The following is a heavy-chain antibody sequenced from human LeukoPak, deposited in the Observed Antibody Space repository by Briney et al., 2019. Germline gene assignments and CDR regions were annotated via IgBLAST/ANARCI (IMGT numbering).Heavy chain of an antibody. J-gene: IGHJ4*02. V-gene: IGHV1-2*02. Sequence: ASVKVSCKPSGYTFTDYYLHWVRQAPGQGLEWMGWINPKRGVTNYAKKFQDRVTLTRDTSISTAYMELKRLTSDDTAVYYCTRDTVPQLGIRPPDFDYWGQGTLVTVSS. D-gene: IGHD7-27*01. CDR2: INPKRGVT. CDR1: GYTFTDYY. CDR3: TRDTVPQLGIRPPDFDY.